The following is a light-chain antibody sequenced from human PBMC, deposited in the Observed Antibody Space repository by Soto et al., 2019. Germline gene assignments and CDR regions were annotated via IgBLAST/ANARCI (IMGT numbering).Light chain of an antibody. Sequence: IQMTQSPSTLSASVGDRVTITCRASQSISSWVAWYQQKPGKAPKVLIYKASSLESGVPSRFSGSGSGTEFTFTISSLQPDDFATYYCQQYNSYSWTFGQGTKVDIK. J-gene: IGKJ1*01. CDR1: QSISSW. V-gene: IGKV1-5*03. CDR3: QQYNSYSWT. CDR2: KAS.